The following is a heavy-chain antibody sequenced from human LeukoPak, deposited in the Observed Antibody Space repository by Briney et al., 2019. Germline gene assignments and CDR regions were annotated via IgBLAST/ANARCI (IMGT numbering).Heavy chain of an antibody. CDR2: INSDGSTT. CDR1: GFTLSPYW. J-gene: IGHJ6*03. D-gene: IGHD3-10*01. V-gene: IGHV3-74*01. CDR3: ARGPEAGVENYYYMDV. Sequence: AGSLSLSCAASGFTLSPYWMHWVRQAPGKGLLWVSRINSDGSTTDYADSVQGRFTISRDNAKNTLYLQMNSLRAEDSAVYYRARGPEAGVENYYYMDVWGKGTTVTVSS.